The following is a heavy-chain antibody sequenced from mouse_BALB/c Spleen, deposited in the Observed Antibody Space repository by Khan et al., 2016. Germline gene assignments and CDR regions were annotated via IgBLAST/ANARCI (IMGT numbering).Heavy chain of an antibody. Sequence: VKLLESGPGLVAPSQSLSITCTVSGFSITGFAVNWVRQPPGKGLEWLGVIWGDGSTDYDSALKSRLSISKDDSKSQVFLKMNSLQTDDTARYYCASYYDYDGGFAYWGQGTLVTVSA. D-gene: IGHD2-4*01. CDR3: ASYYDYDGGFAY. CDR2: IWGDGST. J-gene: IGHJ3*01. V-gene: IGHV2-6-7*01. CDR1: GFSITGFA.